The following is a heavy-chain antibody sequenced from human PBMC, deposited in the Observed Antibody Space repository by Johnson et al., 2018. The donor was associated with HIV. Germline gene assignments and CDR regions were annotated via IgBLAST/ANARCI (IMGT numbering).Heavy chain of an antibody. CDR2: ISSDGGST. D-gene: IGHD5-24*01. CDR3: ARCRDRYTLLSAFDI. Sequence: VQLVESGGGLVQPGGSLRLSCAASGFTFSSYAMHWVRQAPGKGLEYVSAISSDGGSTYYANSVKGRFTISRDNSKNTLYLQMGSLRAEDMAVYSCARCRDRYTLLSAFDIWGQGTMVTVSS. V-gene: IGHV3-64*01. CDR1: GFTFSSYA. J-gene: IGHJ3*02.